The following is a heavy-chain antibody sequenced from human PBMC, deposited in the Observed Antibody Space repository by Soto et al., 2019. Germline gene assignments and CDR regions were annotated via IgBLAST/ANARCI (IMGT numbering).Heavy chain of an antibody. Sequence: ASETLSLTCTVSGGSISSYYWSWIRQPPGKGLEWIGYIYYSGSTNYNPSLKSRVTISVDTSKNQFSLKLSSVTAADTAVYYCARAGKDFWSGPGRANWFDPWGQGTLVTVSS. D-gene: IGHD3-3*01. CDR1: GGSISSYY. J-gene: IGHJ5*02. CDR3: ARAGKDFWSGPGRANWFDP. V-gene: IGHV4-59*01. CDR2: IYYSGST.